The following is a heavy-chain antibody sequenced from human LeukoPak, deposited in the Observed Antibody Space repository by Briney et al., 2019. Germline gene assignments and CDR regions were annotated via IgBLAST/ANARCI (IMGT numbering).Heavy chain of an antibody. CDR1: GYTFSNYD. J-gene: IGHJ5*02. CDR3: ARMSYYDTSGNWFDP. CDR2: MKPNSGDT. D-gene: IGHD3-22*01. Sequence: GASVKVSCKASGYTFSNYDINWVRQATGQGLEWVGWMKPNSGDTGYAQKFQGRVTLTRNTSISTAYMELSSLRSEDTAVYYCARMSYYDTSGNWFDPWGQGTLVTVSS. V-gene: IGHV1-8*01.